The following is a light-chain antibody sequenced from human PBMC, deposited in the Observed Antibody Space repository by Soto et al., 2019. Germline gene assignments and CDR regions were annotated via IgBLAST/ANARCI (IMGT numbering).Light chain of an antibody. CDR1: QTVISY. CDR3: QQTHRLPLT. V-gene: IGKV1-39*01. Sequence: DIQMTQSPSSLSASVGDRVTITCRAGQTVISYLLWYQQKQGKAPKLLIYVGSYLHSGVPSRFSGSGSGTEVTLTITNLQPEDSATYYCQQTHRLPLTFGGGNKVEIK. J-gene: IGKJ4*01. CDR2: VGS.